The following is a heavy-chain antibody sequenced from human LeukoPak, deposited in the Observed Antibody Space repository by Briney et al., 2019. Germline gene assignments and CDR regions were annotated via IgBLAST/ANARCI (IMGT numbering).Heavy chain of an antibody. D-gene: IGHD6-19*01. V-gene: IGHV3-53*01. Sequence: GGSLRLSCEAAGFTFRSYAMSWVRQAPGKGLEWVSVIYSAGSTYYADSVKGRFTISRDNSKNTLYLQMNSLRAEDTAVYYCARDKYSSGWFYFDYWGQGSLVTVSS. CDR3: ARDKYSSGWFYFDY. CDR2: IYSAGST. J-gene: IGHJ4*02. CDR1: GFTFRSYA.